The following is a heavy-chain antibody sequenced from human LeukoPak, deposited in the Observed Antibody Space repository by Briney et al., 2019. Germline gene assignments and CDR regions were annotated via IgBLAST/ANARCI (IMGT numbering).Heavy chain of an antibody. V-gene: IGHV3-30*04. Sequence: GGSLRLSCAASGFTFSSYAMSWVRQAPGKGLEWVAVISYDGSNKYYADSVKGRFTISRDNSKNTLYLQMNSLRAEDTAVYYCARDLAAAGTELDYWGQGTLVTVSS. CDR2: ISYDGSNK. CDR3: ARDLAAAGTELDY. J-gene: IGHJ4*02. CDR1: GFTFSSYA. D-gene: IGHD6-13*01.